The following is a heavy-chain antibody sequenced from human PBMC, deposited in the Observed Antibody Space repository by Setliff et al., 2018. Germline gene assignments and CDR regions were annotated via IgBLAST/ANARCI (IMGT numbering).Heavy chain of an antibody. CDR3: ATSRNAYNCFDN. CDR2: ISGSSSTI. V-gene: IGHV3-48*04. Sequence: GSLRLSCSASGFAFRSYSMNWVRQTPGKGLEWVSYISGSSSTIYYADSVKGRFTISRDNAKNLLFLQMNSLRAEDTGVFYCATSRNAYNCFDNWGQGTLVTVSS. J-gene: IGHJ4*02. D-gene: IGHD1-1*01. CDR1: GFAFRSYS.